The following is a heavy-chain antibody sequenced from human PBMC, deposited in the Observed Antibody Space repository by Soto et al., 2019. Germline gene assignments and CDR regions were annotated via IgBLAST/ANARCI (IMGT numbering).Heavy chain of an antibody. Sequence: ASVKVSCKASGYTFTSYGISWVRQAPGQGLEWMGWISAYNGNTNYAQKLQGRVTMTTNTSTSTAYMELRSLRSDDTAVYYCARVGLYGSGSYAWFDPWGQGTLVTVSS. V-gene: IGHV1-18*01. D-gene: IGHD3-10*01. J-gene: IGHJ5*02. CDR2: ISAYNGNT. CDR1: GYTFTSYG. CDR3: ARVGLYGSGSYAWFDP.